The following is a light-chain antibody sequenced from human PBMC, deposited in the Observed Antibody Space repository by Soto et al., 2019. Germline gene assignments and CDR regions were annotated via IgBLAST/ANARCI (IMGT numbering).Light chain of an antibody. CDR3: QQYGSSPRT. CDR2: GAS. CDR1: QTATSRN. Sequence: EIVLTHSPGTLSLSPGERATPSCRASQTATSRNLAWYQQKPGQAPRLLIYGASRRATGIPERFSGSGSGTDFTLTISRREPEDCAVFGCQQYGSSPRTVGRGTKVEI. V-gene: IGKV3-20*01. J-gene: IGKJ1*01.